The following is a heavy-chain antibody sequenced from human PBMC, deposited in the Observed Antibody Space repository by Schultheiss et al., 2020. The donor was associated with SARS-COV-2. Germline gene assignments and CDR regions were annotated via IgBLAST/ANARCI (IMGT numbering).Heavy chain of an antibody. Sequence: SVKVSCKASGGTFSSYAISWVRQAPGQGLEWMGGIIPIFGTANYAQKFQGRVTITADESTSTAYMELSSLRSEDTAMYYCARHWGLYRGSWYRLDPWGQGTLVTVSS. V-gene: IGHV1-69*13. J-gene: IGHJ5*02. CDR2: IIPIFGTA. CDR1: GGTFSSYA. CDR3: ARHWGLYRGSWYRLDP. D-gene: IGHD6-13*01.